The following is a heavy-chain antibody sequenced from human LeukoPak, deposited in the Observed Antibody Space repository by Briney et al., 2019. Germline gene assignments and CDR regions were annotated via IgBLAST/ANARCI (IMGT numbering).Heavy chain of an antibody. D-gene: IGHD3-3*01. Sequence: GASVKVSCKASGYTFTSYDINWVRQAPGQGLEWMGIINPSGGSTSYTQKFHGRLTMTRDMSTSTVYMELSSLKSEDTAVYYCATNKQYYDFWSGPEDYYYYMDVWGKGTMVTVSS. CDR1: GYTFTSYD. CDR2: INPSGGST. CDR3: ATNKQYYDFWSGPEDYYYYMDV. J-gene: IGHJ6*03. V-gene: IGHV1-46*01.